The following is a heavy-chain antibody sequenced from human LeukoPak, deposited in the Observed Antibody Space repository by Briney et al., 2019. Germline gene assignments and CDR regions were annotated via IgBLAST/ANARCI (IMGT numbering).Heavy chain of an antibody. CDR3: ATAGNYRFDY. CDR2: INPDGSTI. V-gene: IGHV3-74*01. CDR1: GFTFSNYW. Sequence: GGSLRLSCAASGFTFSNYWVHWVRQAPGKGLVWVSRINPDGSTINYADSVKGRFTISRDNAKNTLYLQMNGLRAEDTAVYYCATAGNYRFDYWGQGTLVTVSS. J-gene: IGHJ4*02. D-gene: IGHD1-7*01.